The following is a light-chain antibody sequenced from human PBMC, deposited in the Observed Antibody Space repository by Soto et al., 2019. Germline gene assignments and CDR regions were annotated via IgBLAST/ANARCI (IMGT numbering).Light chain of an antibody. Sequence: EIVLTQSPGTLSLSPGERATLSCRASQSVSSNLAWYQQKPGQAPRLLIYGASRRATGIPDRFSGSGSGTDFTLTISRLEPEDFAVYYCQQYDSSPLTFGGGTKVDIK. CDR1: QSVSSN. CDR2: GAS. V-gene: IGKV3-20*01. CDR3: QQYDSSPLT. J-gene: IGKJ4*01.